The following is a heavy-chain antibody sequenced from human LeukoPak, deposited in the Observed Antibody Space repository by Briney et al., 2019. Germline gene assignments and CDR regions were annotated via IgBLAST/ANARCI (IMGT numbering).Heavy chain of an antibody. D-gene: IGHD2-2*01. CDR2: TYHSGST. V-gene: IGHV4-38-2*02. Sequence: ASETLSLTCAVSGYSISSGYYWGWIRQPPGKGLEWIGSTYHSGSTYYNPSLKSRVTISVDTSKNQFSLKLSSVTAADTAVYYCARDPRWLTPDCTSTSCYENYFDPWGQGTLVTVSS. J-gene: IGHJ5*02. CDR1: GYSISSGYY. CDR3: ARDPRWLTPDCTSTSCYENYFDP.